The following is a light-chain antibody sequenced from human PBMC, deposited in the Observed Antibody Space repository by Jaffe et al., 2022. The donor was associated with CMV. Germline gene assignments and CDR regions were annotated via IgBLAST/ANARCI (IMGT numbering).Light chain of an antibody. J-gene: IGKJ1*01. Sequence: EIVLTQSPGTLSLSPGERATLSCRASQSVSSSYLAWYQQKPGQAPRLLIYGASSRATGIPDRFSGSGSGTDFTLTISRLEPEDFAVYYCQQYGSSLVDVRTNRTFGQGTKVEIK. V-gene: IGKV3-20*01. CDR1: QSVSSSY. CDR3: QQYGSSLVDVRTNRT. CDR2: GAS.